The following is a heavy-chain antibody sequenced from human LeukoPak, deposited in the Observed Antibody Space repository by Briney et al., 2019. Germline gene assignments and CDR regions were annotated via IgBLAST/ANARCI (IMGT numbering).Heavy chain of an antibody. CDR3: AREGGVGPTAPPDYYSYQMDV. J-gene: IGHJ6*03. V-gene: IGHV1-8*01. Sequence: ASVKVSCKASGYTFTSYDINWVRQATGQGLEWMGWMNPNSGNTGYAQSLQGRVTMTTDTSTSTAYMELRSLRSDDTAVYYCAREGGVGPTAPPDYYSYQMDVWGKGTTVTVSS. CDR1: GYTFTSYD. D-gene: IGHD1-26*01. CDR2: MNPNSGNT.